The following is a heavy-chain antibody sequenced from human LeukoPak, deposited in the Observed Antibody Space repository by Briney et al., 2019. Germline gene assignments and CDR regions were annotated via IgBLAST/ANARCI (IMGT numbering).Heavy chain of an antibody. J-gene: IGHJ4*02. D-gene: IGHD1-26*01. CDR3: ARDNPVGATGPFDY. CDR2: ISYDGSNK. CDR1: GFTFSSYA. Sequence: QPGRSLRLSCAAPGFTFSSYAMHWVRQAPGKGLEWVAVISYDGSNKYYADSVKGRFTISRDNSKNTLYLQMNSLRAEDTAVYYCARDNPVGATGPFDYWGQGTLVTVSS. V-gene: IGHV3-30-3*01.